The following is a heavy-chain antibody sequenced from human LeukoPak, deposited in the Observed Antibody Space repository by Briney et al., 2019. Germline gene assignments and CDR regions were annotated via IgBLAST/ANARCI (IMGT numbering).Heavy chain of an antibody. CDR1: GFTFSSYS. CDR2: ISSSSSYI. V-gene: IGHV3-21*01. Sequence: GGSLRLSCAASGFTFSSYSMNWVRQAPGKGLEWVSSISSSSSYIYYADSVKGRFTISRDNAKNSLYLQMNSLRAEDTAVYYCARGQTTVTSNFDYWGQGTLVTVSS. J-gene: IGHJ4*02. CDR3: ARGQTTVTSNFDY. D-gene: IGHD4-17*01.